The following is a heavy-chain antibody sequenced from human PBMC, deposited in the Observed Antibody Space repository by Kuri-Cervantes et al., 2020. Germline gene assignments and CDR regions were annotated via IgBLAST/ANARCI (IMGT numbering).Heavy chain of an antibody. D-gene: IGHD2-15*01. CDR2: ISAYNGNT. CDR3: AREVHYCSGATCYDNWFDP. V-gene: IGHV1-18*01. Sequence: ASVKVSCKASGYTFTSYGISWVRQAPGQGLEWMGWISAYNGNTNYAQKLQGRVTMTRNTSITTAYLELSSLKYEDTAIYYCAREVHYCSGATCYDNWFDPWGQGTLVTVSS. CDR1: GYTFTSYG. J-gene: IGHJ5*02.